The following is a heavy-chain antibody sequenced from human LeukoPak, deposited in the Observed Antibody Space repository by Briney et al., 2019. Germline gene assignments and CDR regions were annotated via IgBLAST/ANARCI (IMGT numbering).Heavy chain of an antibody. CDR3: ARIHCGGDCYDYYYGMDV. D-gene: IGHD2-21*02. J-gene: IGHJ6*02. V-gene: IGHV4-34*01. CDR1: GGSFSGYY. Sequence: SETLSLTCAVYGGSFSGYYWSWIRQPPGKGLEWIGEINHSGSTCYNPSLKSRVTISVDTSKNQFSLKLSSVTAADTAVYYCARIHCGGDCYDYYYGMDVWGQGTTVTVSS. CDR2: INHSGST.